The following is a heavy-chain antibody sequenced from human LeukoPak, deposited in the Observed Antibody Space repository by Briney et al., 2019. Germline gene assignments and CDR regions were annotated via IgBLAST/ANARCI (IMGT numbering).Heavy chain of an antibody. V-gene: IGHV3-33*08. CDR3: ARDLVDTAMGAPDY. D-gene: IGHD5-18*01. Sequence: GGSLRLSCAASGFTFSSYGMQWVRQAPGKGLEGVAVIWYGGSNKYCADSVKGRFTIPRDNSKNTLYLQMNSLRAEDTAVYYCARDLVDTAMGAPDYWGQGTLVTVSS. CDR2: IWYGGSNK. CDR1: GFTFSSYG. J-gene: IGHJ4*02.